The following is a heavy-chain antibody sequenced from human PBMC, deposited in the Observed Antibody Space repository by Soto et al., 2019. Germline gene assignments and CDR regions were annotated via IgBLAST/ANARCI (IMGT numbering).Heavy chain of an antibody. V-gene: IGHV6-1*01. CDR1: GDSVSSSTAS. CDR2: TYFRSKWYN. J-gene: IGHJ5*02. CDR3: ARADNFGPKTGYVFDP. Sequence: SQTLSLTCAISGDSVSSSTASWNWIRQSPSRGLEWLGRTYFRSKWYNDYAVSVHSRIIINPDTSNNQFPLQLNSVTPEDTAVYLSARADNFGPKTGYVFDPWGPGIMLTASS. D-gene: IGHD5-12*01.